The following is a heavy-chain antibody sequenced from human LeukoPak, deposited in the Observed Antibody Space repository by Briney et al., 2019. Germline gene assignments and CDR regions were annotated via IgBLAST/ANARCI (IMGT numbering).Heavy chain of an antibody. Sequence: PSETLSLTGTVSGVSISSGDYYWRWIRQPPGKGLEWIGYIYYSGSTYYNPSLTSRVTISVDTSKNQFSLKLSSVTAADTAVYDCARTNPAFDIWGQGTMVTVSS. CDR2: IYYSGST. J-gene: IGHJ3*02. CDR3: ARTNPAFDI. V-gene: IGHV4-30-4*01. CDR1: GVSISSGDYY.